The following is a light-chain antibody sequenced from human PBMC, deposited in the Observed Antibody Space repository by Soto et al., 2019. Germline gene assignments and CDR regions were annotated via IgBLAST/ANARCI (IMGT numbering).Light chain of an antibody. V-gene: IGKV3-20*01. J-gene: IGKJ5*01. CDR2: STS. CDR1: QSVSTSY. Sequence: TVLAQSPSTLSLSPGDRATLSCRASQSVSTSYVGWYQQIPCQAPRLLIYSTSTRATGIPDRFSVSGSGTDFTLTISGLEPEDFAVYYCQKYGVSAITFGQGTRLEIK. CDR3: QKYGVSAIT.